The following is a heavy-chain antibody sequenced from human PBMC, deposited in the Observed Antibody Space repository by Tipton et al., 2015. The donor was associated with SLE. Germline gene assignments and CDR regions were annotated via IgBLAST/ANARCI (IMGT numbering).Heavy chain of an antibody. V-gene: IGHV4-59*12. Sequence: TLSLTCTVSGGAMTCFYWRWSRQPPGKGLEDIGYIYYSGRTNYDPSLKSRVTISVDTSKNQFSLKLSSVTASDTAVYYCVGEGLVGDVVRDFWGQGRLVTVSS. CDR1: GGAMTCFY. J-gene: IGHJ4*02. CDR2: IYYSGRT. D-gene: IGHD1-26*01. CDR3: VGEGLVGDVVRDF.